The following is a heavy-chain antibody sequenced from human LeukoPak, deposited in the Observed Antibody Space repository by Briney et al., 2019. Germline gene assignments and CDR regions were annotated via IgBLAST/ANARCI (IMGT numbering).Heavy chain of an antibody. CDR2: INHSGST. D-gene: IGHD3-10*01. Sequence: SETLSLTCAVYGGSFSGYYWSWIRQPPGKGLEWIGEINHSGSTNYNPSLKSRVTISVDTSKNQFSLKLSSVTAPDTAVYYCARKGGYYYGSGSYSRYYYMDVWGKGTTVTVSS. CDR1: GGSFSGYY. V-gene: IGHV4-34*01. J-gene: IGHJ6*03. CDR3: ARKGGYYYGSGSYSRYYYMDV.